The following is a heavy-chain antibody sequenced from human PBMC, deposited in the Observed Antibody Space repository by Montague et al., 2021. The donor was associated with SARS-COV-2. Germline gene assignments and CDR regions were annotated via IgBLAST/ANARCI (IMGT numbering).Heavy chain of an antibody. CDR2: IKQDGSEK. V-gene: IGHV3-7*01. D-gene: IGHD6-13*01. Sequence: SLRLSCAASGFTFSSYWMSWVRQAPGKGLEWVANIKQDGSEKYYXDSVKGRFTISRDNAKNSLYLQMNSLRAEDTAVYYCARPGGSSWHFDYWGQGTLVTVSS. CDR1: GFTFSSYW. CDR3: ARPGGSSWHFDY. J-gene: IGHJ4*02.